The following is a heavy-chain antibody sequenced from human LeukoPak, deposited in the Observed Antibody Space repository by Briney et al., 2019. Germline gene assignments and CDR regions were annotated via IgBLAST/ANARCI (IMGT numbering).Heavy chain of an antibody. D-gene: IGHD3-10*01. CDR2: ISAYNGNT. CDR1: GYTFTSYG. V-gene: IGHV1-18*01. J-gene: IGHJ4*02. CDR3: ARDMDVDYYGSGSLNHFDY. Sequence: GASVTVSCKASGYTFTSYGISWVRQAPGQGLEWMGLISAYNGNTNYAQNPQGRVTMTTDTSTSTAYMELRSLRSDDTAVYYCARDMDVDYYGSGSLNHFDYWGQGTLVTVSS.